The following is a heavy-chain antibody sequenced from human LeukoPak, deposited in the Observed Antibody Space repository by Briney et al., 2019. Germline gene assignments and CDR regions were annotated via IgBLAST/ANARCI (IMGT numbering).Heavy chain of an antibody. CDR1: GGSISTGGYF. CDR3: TSSGTQLWLGIYYFDY. D-gene: IGHD5-18*01. J-gene: IGHJ4*02. CDR2: FYYSGTT. V-gene: IGHV4-39*01. Sequence: PSETLSLTCTVSGGSISTGGYFWGWIRQPPGKGLEWIGSFYYSGTTHYNPSLKSRITISEDTSKNQISLNLNSVTAADTAVYYCTSSGTQLWLGIYYFDYWGQGILVTVSS.